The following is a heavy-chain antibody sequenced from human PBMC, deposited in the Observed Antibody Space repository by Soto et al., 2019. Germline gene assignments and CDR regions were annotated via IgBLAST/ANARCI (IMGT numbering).Heavy chain of an antibody. V-gene: IGHV4-30-4*01. Sequence: PSETLSLTCTVSGGSISSGDYYWSWFRQPPGKGLGWIGYIYYTGSAYYNPSLRSRVTMSVDTSKNQFSLKLNSVTAADTAVYYCARDVYDSSGHRYDYWGQGTQVTVYS. CDR2: IYYTGSA. CDR3: ARDVYDSSGHRYDY. D-gene: IGHD3-22*01. CDR1: GGSISSGDYY. J-gene: IGHJ4*02.